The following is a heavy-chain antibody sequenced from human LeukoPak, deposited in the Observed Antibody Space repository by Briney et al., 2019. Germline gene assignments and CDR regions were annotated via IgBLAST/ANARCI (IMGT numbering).Heavy chain of an antibody. CDR1: GYIFTSYW. V-gene: IGHV5-51*01. Sequence: RPGESLKISCKGSGYIFTSYWIGWVRQMPGKGLEWMGIIYPGDSDTRYSPSFQGQVTISADKSISTAYLQWSSLKASDTAMYYCARQQGVGYCRSTSCEFDYWGQGTLVTVSS. D-gene: IGHD2-2*01. CDR2: IYPGDSDT. J-gene: IGHJ4*02. CDR3: ARQQGVGYCRSTSCEFDY.